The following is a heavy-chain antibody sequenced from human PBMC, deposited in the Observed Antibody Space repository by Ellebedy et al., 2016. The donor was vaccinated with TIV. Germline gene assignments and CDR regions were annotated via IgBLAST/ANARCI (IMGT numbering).Heavy chain of an antibody. D-gene: IGHD3-3*01. V-gene: IGHV3-7*02. CDR2: IKYDGSEK. Sequence: GESLKISCGASGFTFSTYWMSWLRQAPGKGLEWLANIKYDGSEKYYVGSVKGRFTIARDNAKNSLYLQMDSLRAEDTAVYYCARRYDDSWTGYYSWGQGTLVTVS. CDR1: GFTFSTYW. J-gene: IGHJ4*02. CDR3: ARRYDDSWTGYYS.